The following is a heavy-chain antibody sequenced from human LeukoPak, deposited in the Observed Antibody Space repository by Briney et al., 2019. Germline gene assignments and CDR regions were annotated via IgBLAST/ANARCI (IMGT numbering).Heavy chain of an antibody. Sequence: GRSLRLSCAASGCTFSSYGMHWVRQAPGKGLEWVAVISYDGSNKYYADSVKGRFTISRDNSKNTLYLQMNSLRAEDTAVYYCAKDSSSSALDYWGQGTLVTVSS. V-gene: IGHV3-30*18. CDR2: ISYDGSNK. CDR1: GCTFSSYG. D-gene: IGHD6-6*01. CDR3: AKDSSSSALDY. J-gene: IGHJ4*02.